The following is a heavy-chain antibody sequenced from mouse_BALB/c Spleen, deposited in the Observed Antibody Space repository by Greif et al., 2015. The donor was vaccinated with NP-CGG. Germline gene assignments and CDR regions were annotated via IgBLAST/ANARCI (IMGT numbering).Heavy chain of an antibody. D-gene: IGHD1-1*02. CDR1: GYTFTSYW. J-gene: IGHJ2*01. V-gene: IGHV1S41*01. CDR2: IAPGSGST. Sequence: DLVKPGASVKLSCKASGYTFTSYWINWIKQRPGQGLEWIGRIAPGSGSTYYNEMFRGKATLTEDTSSSTAYIQLSSLSSEDSAVYFCARSGGSSFDYWRQVTTLTVSS. CDR3: ARSGGSSFDY.